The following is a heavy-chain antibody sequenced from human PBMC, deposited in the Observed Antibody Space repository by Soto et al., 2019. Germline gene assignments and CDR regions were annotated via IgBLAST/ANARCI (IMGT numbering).Heavy chain of an antibody. V-gene: IGHV1-8*01. CDR2: MNPNSSET. CDR1: GYTFTDYD. CDR3: ARVAVAARPRWYNWFDP. D-gene: IGHD2-15*01. Sequence: QEQLVQCGAEVKKPGASVKVSCKTSGYTFTDYDINWVRQATGQGLEWIGWMNPNSSETGYAEKFQGRVTMTRSASLITAYLELSRLRSKDTAVYYCARVAVAARPRWYNWFDPWGQGTLVTVSS. J-gene: IGHJ5*02.